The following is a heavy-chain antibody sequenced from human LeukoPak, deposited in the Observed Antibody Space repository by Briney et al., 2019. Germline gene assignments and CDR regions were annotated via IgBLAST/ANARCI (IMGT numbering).Heavy chain of an antibody. Sequence: ASVKVSCKASRCTFTSYDINWVRQATGQGLEWMGWMNPNSGNTGYAQKFQGRVTMTRNTSISTAYMELSSLRSEDTAVYYCARAPRSGGYYYVYGYWGQGTLVTVSS. J-gene: IGHJ4*02. V-gene: IGHV1-8*01. CDR3: ARAPRSGGYYYVYGY. CDR2: MNPNSGNT. CDR1: RCTFTSYD. D-gene: IGHD3-22*01.